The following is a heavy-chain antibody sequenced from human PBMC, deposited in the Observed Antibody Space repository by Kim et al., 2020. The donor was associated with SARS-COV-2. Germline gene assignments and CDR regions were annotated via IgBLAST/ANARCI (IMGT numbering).Heavy chain of an antibody. CDR1: GFTFSSYS. CDR3: ARDGRSSWLRLGDWNDY. CDR2: ISSGSGSI. V-gene: IGHV3-21*01. Sequence: GGSLRLSCAASGFTFSSYSMNWVRQVAGEGLECVSSISSGSGSIYYADSVKGRFTISRDNAKNSLYLQMNSLRAEDTAVYYCARDGRSSWLRLGDWNDYWGQGTLVTVSS. J-gene: IGHJ4*02. D-gene: IGHD6-13*01.